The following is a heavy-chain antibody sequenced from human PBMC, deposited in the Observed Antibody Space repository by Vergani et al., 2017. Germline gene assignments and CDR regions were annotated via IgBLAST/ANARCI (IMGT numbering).Heavy chain of an antibody. CDR1: GGSISSYY. CDR2: IYTSGST. D-gene: IGHD2-15*01. V-gene: IGHV4-4*07. J-gene: IGHJ4*02. CDR3: ARHSGDRDCSGGSCYSYFDY. Sequence: QVQLQESGPGLVKPSETLSLTCTVSGGSISSYYWSWIRQPAGKGLEWIGRIYTSGSTNYNPSLKSRVTMSVDTSKNQFSLKLSSVTAADTAVYYCARHSGDRDCSGGSCYSYFDYWGQGTLVTVSS.